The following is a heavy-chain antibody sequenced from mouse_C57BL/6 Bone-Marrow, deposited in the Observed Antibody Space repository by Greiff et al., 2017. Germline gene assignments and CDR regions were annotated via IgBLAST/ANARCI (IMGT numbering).Heavy chain of an antibody. CDR1: GFNIKDDY. V-gene: IGHV14-4*01. CDR3: TFYSNWGY. Sequence: EVQLQESGAELVRPGASVKLSCTASGFNIKDDYMNWVKQRPEQGLEGIGWIDPENGDTEYATKFQGKATITADTSSNTAYLQLSSLTSEDTAVYYCTFYSNWGYWGQGTTLTVSS. J-gene: IGHJ2*01. D-gene: IGHD2-5*01. CDR2: IDPENGDT.